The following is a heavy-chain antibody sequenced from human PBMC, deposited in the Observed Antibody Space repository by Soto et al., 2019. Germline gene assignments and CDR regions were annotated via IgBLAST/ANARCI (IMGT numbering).Heavy chain of an antibody. V-gene: IGHV1-46*04. CDR1: GYTFTSDY. CDR3: AREVFDGVGATDC. Sequence: ASVKVSCKASGYTFTSDYLHWVRQAPGQVLEWMGRINSRSGSTLYSQNLQGRFSVTRDTSTSTVYMELSSLRSEDTAVYYCAREVFDGVGATDCWGQGTLVTVSS. CDR2: INSRSGST. J-gene: IGHJ4*02. D-gene: IGHD1-26*01.